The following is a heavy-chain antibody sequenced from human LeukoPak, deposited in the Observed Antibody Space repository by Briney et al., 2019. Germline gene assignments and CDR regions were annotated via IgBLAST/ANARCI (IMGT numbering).Heavy chain of an antibody. V-gene: IGHV4-39*07. J-gene: IGHJ4*02. D-gene: IGHD3-22*01. CDR1: GGSISSSSYY. CDR2: IYSSGST. Sequence: SETLSLTCTVSGGSISSSSYYWGWIRQPPGKGLEWIGSIYSSGSTYYNPSLKSRITISVDTSKNQFSLKLSSVTAADTAVYYCARGRFHTYYYDSSGFPLDYWGQGTLVTASS. CDR3: ARGRFHTYYYDSSGFPLDY.